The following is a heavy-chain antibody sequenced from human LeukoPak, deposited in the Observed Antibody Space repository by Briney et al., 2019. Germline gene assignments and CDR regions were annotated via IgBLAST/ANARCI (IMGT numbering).Heavy chain of an antibody. CDR2: IYYSGST. D-gene: IGHD3-22*01. CDR1: GFTFSSYA. J-gene: IGHJ4*02. CDR3: AKLLYYYDSSQPY. Sequence: GSLRLSCAASGFTFSSYAMSWVRQAPGKGLEWIGYIYYSGSTNYNPSLKSRVTISVDTSKNQFSLKLSFVTAADTAVYYCAKLLYYYDSSQPYWGQGTLVTVSS. V-gene: IGHV4-59*12.